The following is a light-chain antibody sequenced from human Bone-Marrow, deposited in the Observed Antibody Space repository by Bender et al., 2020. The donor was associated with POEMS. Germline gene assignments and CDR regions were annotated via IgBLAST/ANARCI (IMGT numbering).Light chain of an antibody. Sequence: SYELTQPPSVSVSPGQTARITCSGDALPKQYVHWYQQKPGQAPVVVIYKDTERRSGIPERFSGSNPANIATLTISGTQAMDEADYYCQAWDSSIVVFGGGTKLSVL. CDR1: ALPKQY. CDR3: QAWDSSIVV. J-gene: IGLJ2*01. CDR2: KDT. V-gene: IGLV3-25*02.